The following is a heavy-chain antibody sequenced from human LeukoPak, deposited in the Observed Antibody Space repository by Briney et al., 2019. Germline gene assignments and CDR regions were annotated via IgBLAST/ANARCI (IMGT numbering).Heavy chain of an antibody. J-gene: IGHJ6*03. CDR3: ARVARYSDWKRVAYYYYYMDV. CDR2: IYTSGST. CDR1: GGSISSYY. V-gene: IGHV4-4*07. D-gene: IGHD3-9*01. Sequence: PSETLSLTCTVSGGSISSYYWSWIRQPAGKGLEWIGRIYTSGSTNYNPSLKSRVTMSVDTSKNQFSLKLSSVTAADTAVYYCARVARYSDWKRVAYYYYYMDVWGKGTTVTISS.